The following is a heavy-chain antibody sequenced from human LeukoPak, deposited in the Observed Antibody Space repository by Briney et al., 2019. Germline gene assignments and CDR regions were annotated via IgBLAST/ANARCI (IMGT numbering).Heavy chain of an antibody. Sequence: GGSLRLSCAASGFTFSSYAMHWVRQAPGKGLEYVSAISSNGGSTYYANSVKGRFTISRDNSKNTLYLQMGSLRAEDMAVYYCARSSRRVLDYWGQGTLVTVSS. CDR1: GFTFSSYA. CDR2: ISSNGGST. D-gene: IGHD5/OR15-5a*01. J-gene: IGHJ4*02. V-gene: IGHV3-64*01. CDR3: ARSSRRVLDY.